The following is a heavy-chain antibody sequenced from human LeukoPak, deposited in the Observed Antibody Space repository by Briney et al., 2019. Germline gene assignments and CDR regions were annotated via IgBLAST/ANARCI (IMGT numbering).Heavy chain of an antibody. Sequence: PGGSLRLSCAASGFTFSSYAMSWVRQAPGKGLEGVSAISGSGGSTYYADSVEGRFTISRDNSKNTLYLQMNSLRAEDTAVYYCAKEHGYSYGYSWDYWGQGTLVTVSS. V-gene: IGHV3-23*01. CDR3: AKEHGYSYGYSWDY. CDR2: ISGSGGST. J-gene: IGHJ4*02. D-gene: IGHD5-18*01. CDR1: GFTFSSYA.